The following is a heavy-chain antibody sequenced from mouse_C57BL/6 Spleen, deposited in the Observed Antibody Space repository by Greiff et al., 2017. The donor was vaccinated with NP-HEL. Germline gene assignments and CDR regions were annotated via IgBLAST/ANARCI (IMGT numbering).Heavy chain of an antibody. Sequence: QVQLKESGPGLVQPSQSLSITCTVSGFSLTSYGVHWVRQSPGKGLEWLGVIGSGGSTDYNAAFISRLSISKDNSKSQVFFKMNSLQADDTAIYYCARNYYGSSLAYWGQGTLVTVSA. CDR1: GFSLTSYG. J-gene: IGHJ3*01. CDR3: ARNYYGSSLAY. V-gene: IGHV2-2*01. D-gene: IGHD1-1*01. CDR2: IGSGGST.